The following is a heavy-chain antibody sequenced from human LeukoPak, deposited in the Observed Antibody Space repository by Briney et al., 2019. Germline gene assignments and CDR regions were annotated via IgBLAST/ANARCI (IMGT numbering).Heavy chain of an antibody. CDR1: GFTFSNYW. J-gene: IGHJ4*02. CDR2: INDDGSAT. CDR3: AREKQSGGTPFDY. Sequence: GGSLRLSCAASGFTFSNYWMHWVRQVPGKGLVWVSRINDDGSATFYADSVKGRFTISRDNAKNTLFLQMSSLRAEDTAVYYCAREKQSGGTPFDYWGQGSLVTVSS. D-gene: IGHD1-26*01. V-gene: IGHV3-74*01.